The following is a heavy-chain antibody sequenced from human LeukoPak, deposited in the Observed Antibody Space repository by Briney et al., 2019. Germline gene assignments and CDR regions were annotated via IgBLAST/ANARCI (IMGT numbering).Heavy chain of an antibody. CDR1: GFTVSSNY. J-gene: IGHJ3*02. V-gene: IGHV3-53*01. D-gene: IGHD3-3*01. CDR2: IYSGGST. Sequence: GGSLRLSCAASGFTVSSNYMSWVRPAPGKGREWVSVIYSGGSTYYADSVKGRFTISRDNSKNTLYLQMNSLRAEDTAVYYCARFGSVHFWSGYDAFDIWGQGTMVTVSS. CDR3: ARFGSVHFWSGYDAFDI.